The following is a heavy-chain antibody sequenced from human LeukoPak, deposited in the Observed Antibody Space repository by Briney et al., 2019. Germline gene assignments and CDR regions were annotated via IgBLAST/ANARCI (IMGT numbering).Heavy chain of an antibody. D-gene: IGHD3-22*01. J-gene: IGHJ4*02. V-gene: IGHV3-33*01. CDR3: ARELPPVVTYYFDY. Sequence: GCSHPLPHAASGFRLHSYGLLWLHQAPRKGLEWVAVIWYDGSNKYYADSVKSRFTISRDNSKNTLYLQMNSLRAEDTAVYYWARELPPVVTYYFDYWGQGTLVTVSS. CDR2: IWYDGSNK. CDR1: GFRLHSYG.